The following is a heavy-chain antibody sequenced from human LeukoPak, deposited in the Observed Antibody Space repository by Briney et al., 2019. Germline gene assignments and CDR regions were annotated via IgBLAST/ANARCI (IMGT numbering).Heavy chain of an antibody. V-gene: IGHV3-23*01. J-gene: IGHJ3*02. Sequence: GGSLRLSCATSQFKFNNYGMTWVRQAPGKGLEWVSSITGSGSRTQYADSVQGRFTISRHNSKNTLYLQMNSLRAEETAVYYCARDFNPSCGDNCYIDAFDIWGQGTMVTVSS. CDR2: ITGSGSRT. D-gene: IGHD2-21*01. CDR3: ARDFNPSCGDNCYIDAFDI. CDR1: QFKFNNYG.